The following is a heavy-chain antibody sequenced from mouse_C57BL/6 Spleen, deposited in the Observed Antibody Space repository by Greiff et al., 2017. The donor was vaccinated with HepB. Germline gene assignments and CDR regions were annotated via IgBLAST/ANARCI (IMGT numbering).Heavy chain of an antibody. CDR1: GYTFTSYW. CDR2: IDPSDSYT. Sequence: VKLQQPGAELVMPGASVKLSCKASGYTFTSYWMHWVKQRPGQGLEWIGEIDPSDSYTNYNQKFKGKSTLTVDKSSSTAYMQLSSLTSEDSAVYYCARSDSSGYVGFAYWGQGTLVTVSA. D-gene: IGHD3-2*02. V-gene: IGHV1-69*01. J-gene: IGHJ3*01. CDR3: ARSDSSGYVGFAY.